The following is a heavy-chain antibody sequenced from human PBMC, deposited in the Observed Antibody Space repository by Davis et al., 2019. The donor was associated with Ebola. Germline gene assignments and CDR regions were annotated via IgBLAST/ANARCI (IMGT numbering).Heavy chain of an antibody. J-gene: IGHJ6*02. CDR2: IDPSDSYT. CDR1: GYSFTSYW. D-gene: IGHD3-22*01. CDR3: AAPTYYYDSSGYYNYYYGMDV. V-gene: IGHV5-10-1*01. Sequence: PGGSLRLSCKGSGYSFTSYWISWVRQMPGKGLEWMGRIDPSDSYTNYSPSFQGHVTISADKSISTAYLQWSSLKASDTAMYYCAAPTYYYDSSGYYNYYYGMDVWGQGTTVTVSS.